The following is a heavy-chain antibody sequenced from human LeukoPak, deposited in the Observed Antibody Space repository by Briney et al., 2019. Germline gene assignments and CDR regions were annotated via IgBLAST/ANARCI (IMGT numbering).Heavy chain of an antibody. Sequence: SETLSLTCAVYGGSLSGFYWRWLRQPPGKGLEWLGEINHSGSTNYNPSLKSRVTMSMDTSKKQLSLRVTSVTAADTAVYYCARASSYDSVTRYDPAWFGPWGQGTLVTVSS. CDR3: ARASSYDSVTRYDPAWFGP. CDR2: INHSGST. D-gene: IGHD3-22*01. J-gene: IGHJ5*02. V-gene: IGHV4-34*01. CDR1: GGSLSGFY.